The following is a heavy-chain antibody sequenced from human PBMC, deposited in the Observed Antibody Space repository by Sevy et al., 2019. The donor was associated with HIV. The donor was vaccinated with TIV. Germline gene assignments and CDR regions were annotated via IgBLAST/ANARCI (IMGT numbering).Heavy chain of an antibody. CDR2: ITSRSYI. D-gene: IGHD5-12*01. J-gene: IGHJ4*02. CDR1: GFTFSSYS. V-gene: IGHV3-21*01. Sequence: GGSLRLSCAASGFTFSSYSMNWVRQAPGKGLEWVSSITSRSYIYYADSVKGRFTISRDKARNSLYLQMNSLRAEDTAVYYCASGRGEMATITIDYWGQGTLVTVSS. CDR3: ASGRGEMATITIDY.